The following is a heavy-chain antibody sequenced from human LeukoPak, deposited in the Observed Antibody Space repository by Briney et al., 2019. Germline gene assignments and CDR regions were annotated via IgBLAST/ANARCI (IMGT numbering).Heavy chain of an antibody. J-gene: IGHJ4*02. Sequence: GSSVKVSCKSWGGILRSYAISWVRQARGQGREWMGGIIHIFGTANYAQNFQGRVTITTDESTSTDYMELSSLRSENTAVYYCARDQVSYGSGSPYFDYWGQGTLVTVSS. D-gene: IGHD3-10*01. V-gene: IGHV1-69*05. CDR1: GGILRSYA. CDR2: IIHIFGTA. CDR3: ARDQVSYGSGSPYFDY.